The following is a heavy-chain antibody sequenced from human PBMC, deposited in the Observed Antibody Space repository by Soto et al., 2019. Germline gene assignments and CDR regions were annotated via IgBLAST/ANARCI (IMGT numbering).Heavy chain of an antibody. CDR1: GYTFTGYA. V-gene: IGHV1-3*01. CDR3: ARDLGYQLLYY. Sequence: QVQLVQSGAEVRKPGASVRVSCKTSGYTFTGYAIHWVRQAPGQRPEWLGWISGGGSTKYSEKFQGRVTITRDTSATTAYMELSSLRSEDTAVYYCARDLGYQLLYYWGQGTLVTVSA. CDR2: ISGGGST. J-gene: IGHJ4*02. D-gene: IGHD2-2*01.